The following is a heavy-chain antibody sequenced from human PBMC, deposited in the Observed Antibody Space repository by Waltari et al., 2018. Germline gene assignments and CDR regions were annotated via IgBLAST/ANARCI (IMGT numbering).Heavy chain of an antibody. D-gene: IGHD2-21*02. CDR2: INRKSINV. J-gene: IGHJ3*01. CDR3: ARDPDPAYCDVDCYTSFDV. V-gene: IGHV3-48*01. Sequence: DVQLVESGGGLVQPGGSXRXSXXXXGFTXSSYXMNXXRRAPGKGLEWGSYINRKSINVDYADSVKGRFTISRDNAKNSLYLQMNSLRAEDTAVYYCARDPDPAYCDVDCYTSFDVWGQGTKVTVSS. CDR1: GFTXSSYX.